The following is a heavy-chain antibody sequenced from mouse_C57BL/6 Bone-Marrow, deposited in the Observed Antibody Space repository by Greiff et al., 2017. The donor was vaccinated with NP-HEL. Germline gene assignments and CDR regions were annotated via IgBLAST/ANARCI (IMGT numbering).Heavy chain of an antibody. J-gene: IGHJ4*01. CDR1: GYTFTSYW. CDR2: IDPSDSYT. CDR3: ARRRYSNYPYYAMDY. Sequence: QVQLQQSGAELVMPGASVKLSCKASGYTFTSYWMHWVKQRPGQGLEWIGEIDPSDSYTNYNQKFKGKSTLTVDKSSSTAYMQLSSLTSEDSAVYYCARRRYSNYPYYAMDYWGQGTSVTVSS. V-gene: IGHV1-69*01. D-gene: IGHD2-5*01.